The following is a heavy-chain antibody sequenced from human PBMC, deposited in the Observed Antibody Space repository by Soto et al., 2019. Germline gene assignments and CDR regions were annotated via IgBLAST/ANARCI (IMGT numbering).Heavy chain of an antibody. V-gene: IGHV4-34*01. D-gene: IGHD7-27*01. J-gene: IGHJ6*02. CDR3: AAADWGHNFYYGMDV. CDR2: INQSGST. Sequence: SETLSLTCAVYGGSFSGYYWSWIRQPPGKGLEWIGEINQSGSTNYKSSLKSRVTISVDTSKNQFSLKLSSVTAADTAVYYCAAADWGHNFYYGMDVWGQGTTVTVS. CDR1: GGSFSGYY.